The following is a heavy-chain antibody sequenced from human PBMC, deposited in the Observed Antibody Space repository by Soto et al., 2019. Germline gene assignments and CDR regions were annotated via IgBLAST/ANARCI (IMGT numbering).Heavy chain of an antibody. CDR3: VRDGTKNLRDRFEP. V-gene: IGHV4-4*07. D-gene: IGHD1-26*01. CDR2: IYATGDT. CDR1: GGSFSGYY. Sequence: SETLSLTCAVYGGSFSGYYWSWIRQPPGKGLEWIGRIYATGDTDYNPSLKSRISMSVDMSKKQFSLTLRSVTAADTAIYYCVRDGTKNLRDRFEPWGRGILVTVSS. J-gene: IGHJ5*02.